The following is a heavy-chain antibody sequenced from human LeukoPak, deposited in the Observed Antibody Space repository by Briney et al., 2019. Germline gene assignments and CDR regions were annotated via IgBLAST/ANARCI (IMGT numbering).Heavy chain of an antibody. V-gene: IGHV1-2*02. CDR3: ARAGDYDSRFDP. CDR2: INPNSGGT. D-gene: IGHD3-3*01. J-gene: IGHJ5*02. Sequence: GASVMGTSKASGYTFTGYYMHWVRQAPGQGLEWMGWINPNSGGTNYAQKSQGRVTMTRDTSISTAYMELSRLRSDDTAVYYCARAGDYDSRFDPWGQGTMVRVCS. CDR1: GYTFTGYY.